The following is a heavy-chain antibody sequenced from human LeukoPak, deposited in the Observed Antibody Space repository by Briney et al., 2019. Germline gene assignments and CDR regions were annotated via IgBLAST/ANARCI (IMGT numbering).Heavy chain of an antibody. CDR3: ARDSRAGDSFDY. CDR2: ISYDGSNK. CDR1: GFTFSRYA. V-gene: IGHV3-30*04. J-gene: IGHJ4*02. D-gene: IGHD7-27*01. Sequence: GGSLRLSCAASGFTFSRYAMHWVRQAPGKGLEWVAVISYDGSNKYYADSVKGRFTISRDNSKNTLYLQMNSLRAEDTAVCYCARDSRAGDSFDYWGQGTLVTVSS.